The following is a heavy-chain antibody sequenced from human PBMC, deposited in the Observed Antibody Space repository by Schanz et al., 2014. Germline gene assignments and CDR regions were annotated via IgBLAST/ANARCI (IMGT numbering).Heavy chain of an antibody. CDR3: AKSYDTSGYSGFDY. CDR2: ISYHGSER. Sequence: QVQLVESGGGVVQPGRSLRLSCAGSGLSFSDYGMHWVRQAPGRGLEWVAVISYHGSERYYADSVKGRFTISRDNSKNTLYLQMNSLRTEDTAVYFCAKSYDTSGYSGFDYWGQGTLVTVSS. CDR1: GLSFSDYG. V-gene: IGHV3-30*18. J-gene: IGHJ4*02. D-gene: IGHD3-22*01.